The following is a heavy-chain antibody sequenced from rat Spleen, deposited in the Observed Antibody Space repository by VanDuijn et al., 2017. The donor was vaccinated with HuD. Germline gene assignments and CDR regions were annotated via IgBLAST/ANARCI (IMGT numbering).Heavy chain of an antibody. J-gene: IGHJ4*01. CDR3: ARAPGNGYVMDA. CDR1: GFSLTDYS. V-gene: IGHV2-45*01. D-gene: IGHD5-1*01. CDR2: MWRGGST. Sequence: QVQLMESGPGLVQPSETLSLTCTVSGFSLTDYSVHWVRQPPGKGLEWMGVMWRGGSTEYNSALKSRLSISRDTSKNHIFLKMNSLQSEDTATYHCARAPGNGYVMDAWGQGASVTVSS.